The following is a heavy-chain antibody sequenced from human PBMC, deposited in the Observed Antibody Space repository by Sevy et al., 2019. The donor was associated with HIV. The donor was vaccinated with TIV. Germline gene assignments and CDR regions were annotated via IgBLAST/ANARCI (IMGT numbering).Heavy chain of an antibody. D-gene: IGHD3-22*01. CDR2: IRSKDYGGAT. CDR1: GFTFGDYA. J-gene: IGHJ4*02. Sequence: GGSLRLSCTGSGFTFGDYAMSWFRQAPGMGLEWVGFIRSKDYGGATEYAAPVKGRFTISRDDSKSIAVLQMNSLKTEDTAVYYCTRGYYYDSSGYSDYWGQGTLVTVSS. V-gene: IGHV3-49*03. CDR3: TRGYYYDSSGYSDY.